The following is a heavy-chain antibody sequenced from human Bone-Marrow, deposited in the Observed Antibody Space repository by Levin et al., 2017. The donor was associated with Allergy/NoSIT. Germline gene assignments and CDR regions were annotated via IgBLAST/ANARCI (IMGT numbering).Heavy chain of an antibody. CDR1: GYSFTDYY. CDR3: ARDSGYGSTYYQFSPYYFDY. V-gene: IGHV1-2*06. Sequence: GESLKISCKASGYSFTDYYIHWVRQAPGQGLEWMGRINPNSGGTDYAQKFQGRVTMTRDTSIKTAYVELSRLRSDDTAVYYCARDSGYGSTYYQFSPYYFDYWGQGTLVTVSS. CDR2: INPNSGGT. J-gene: IGHJ4*02. D-gene: IGHD3-22*01.